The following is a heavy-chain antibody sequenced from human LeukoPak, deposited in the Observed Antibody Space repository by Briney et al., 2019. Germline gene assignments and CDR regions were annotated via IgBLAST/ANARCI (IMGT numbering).Heavy chain of an antibody. CDR3: ASDGSGVGATGLDY. D-gene: IGHD1-26*01. CDR1: GGSISSSSYY. J-gene: IGHJ4*02. V-gene: IGHV4-39*01. CDR2: IYHSGST. Sequence: SETLSLTCTVSGGSISSSSYYWGWIRQPPGKGLEWIGSIYHSGSTYYNPSLKSRVTISVDTSKNQFSLKLSSVTAADTAVYYCASDGSGVGATGLDYWGQGTLVTVSS.